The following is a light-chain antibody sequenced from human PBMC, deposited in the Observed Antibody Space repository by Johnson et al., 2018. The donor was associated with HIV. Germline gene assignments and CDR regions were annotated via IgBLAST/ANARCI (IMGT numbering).Light chain of an antibody. J-gene: IGLJ1*01. V-gene: IGLV1-51*01. CDR2: DNN. Sequence: QSVLTQPPSVSAAPGQKVTISCSGSSSNIGNNYVSWYQQLPGTAPKLLIYDNNKRPSGIPDRFSGSKSGTSATLDITGLQTGDEADYYFGTWDSSLSAGGVFGTGTKVTVL. CDR1: SSNIGNNY. CDR3: GTWDSSLSAGGV.